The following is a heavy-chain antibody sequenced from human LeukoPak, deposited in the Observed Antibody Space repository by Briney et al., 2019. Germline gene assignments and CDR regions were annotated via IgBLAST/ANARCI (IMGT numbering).Heavy chain of an antibody. V-gene: IGHV1-46*04. J-gene: IGHJ5*02. CDR1: GYTFTSYY. CDR2: TDPSGGST. CDR3: ARSGIAAAGSWFDP. D-gene: IGHD6-13*01. Sequence: ASVKVSCKASGYTFTSYYMHWLRQAPGQGHERMGITDPSGGSTSYAQKLQGRVTMTRDTSTSTVYMEWSSLSSDDTAVYYCARSGIAAAGSWFDPWGQGTLVTVSS.